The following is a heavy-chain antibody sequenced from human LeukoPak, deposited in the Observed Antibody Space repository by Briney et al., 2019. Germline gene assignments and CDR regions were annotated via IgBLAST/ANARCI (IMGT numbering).Heavy chain of an antibody. J-gene: IGHJ1*01. V-gene: IGHV1-69*13. CDR3: ARGGYYDSSGYYFGFAH. CDR1: GGTFSSYA. Sequence: ASVKVSCKASGGTFSSYAIGWVRQAPGQGLEWMGGIIPIFGTANYAQKFQGRVTITADESTSTAYMELSSLRSEDTAVYYCARGGYYDSSGYYFGFAHWGQGTLVTVSS. CDR2: IIPIFGTA. D-gene: IGHD3-22*01.